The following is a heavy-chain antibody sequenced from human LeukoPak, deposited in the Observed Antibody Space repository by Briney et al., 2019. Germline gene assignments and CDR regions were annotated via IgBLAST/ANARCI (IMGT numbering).Heavy chain of an antibody. V-gene: IGHV6-1*01. Sequence: SQTLSLTCAISGDSVSSNSVTWNWIRQSPSRGLEWLGRTYYRSTWYNDYAVSVRGRIAVNPDTSKNQFSLHLDSVTPEDTAVYYCARRLTQYDCFDPWGQGILVTVSS. J-gene: IGHJ5*02. D-gene: IGHD2-2*01. CDR3: ARRLTQYDCFDP. CDR2: TYYRSTWYN. CDR1: GDSVSSNSVT.